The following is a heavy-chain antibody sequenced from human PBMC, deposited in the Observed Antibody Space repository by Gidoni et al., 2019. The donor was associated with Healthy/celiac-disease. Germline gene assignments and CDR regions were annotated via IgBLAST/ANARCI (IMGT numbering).Heavy chain of an antibody. CDR3: AKGLIAGYYFDY. J-gene: IGHJ4*02. CDR2: ISGSGGST. CDR1: GFTFSSYA. V-gene: IGHV3-23*04. Sequence: EVQLVESGGGLVQPGGSLRLACAASGFTFSSYAMIWVRQAPGKGLEWVSAISGSGGSTYYADSVKGRFTISRDNSKNTLYLQMNSLRAEDTAVYYCAKGLIAGYYFDYWGQGTLVTVSS. D-gene: IGHD3-16*02.